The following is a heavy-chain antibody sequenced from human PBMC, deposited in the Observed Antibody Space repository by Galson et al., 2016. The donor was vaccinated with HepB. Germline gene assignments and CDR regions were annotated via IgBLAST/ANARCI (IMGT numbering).Heavy chain of an antibody. CDR1: GYTFTNYG. CDR2: INANDGHT. V-gene: IGHV1-18*01. CDR3: ARDFSFDSDH. J-gene: IGHJ4*02. D-gene: IGHD2/OR15-2a*01. Sequence: SVKVSCKASGYTFTNYGINWVQQAPGHGLRWVGWINANDGHTKYGHIRQGRVTLTMATSTSTDYMDLRSLTSDDTAVYYCARDFSFDSDHGGQGTLVIVSS.